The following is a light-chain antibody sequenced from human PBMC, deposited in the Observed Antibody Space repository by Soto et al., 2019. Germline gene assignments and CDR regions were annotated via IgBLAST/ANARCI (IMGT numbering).Light chain of an antibody. Sequence: SVLPQPASVSVSPGQSITISCTRTSSDVGGFNSVSWYQLRPGTAPKLILYDVVDRPSGVSYRFSGSKSGNTASLTISGLQAADEADYFCSSYTSTMTNVFGSGTKVTVL. CDR1: SSDVGGFNS. CDR2: DVV. V-gene: IGLV2-14*03. CDR3: SSYTSTMTNV. J-gene: IGLJ1*01.